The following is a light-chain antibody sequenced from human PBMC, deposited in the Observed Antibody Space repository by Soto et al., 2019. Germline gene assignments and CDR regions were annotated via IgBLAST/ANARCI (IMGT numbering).Light chain of an antibody. CDR3: QQRSNWTPPFT. Sequence: EIVLTQSPATLSLSPGERATLSCRASQSVSSYLAWYQQKPGQAPRRLIYDASNRATGIPARFSGSGSGTDFTLTISSLEPEDFAVYYCQQRSNWTPPFTFGPGTKVDIK. V-gene: IGKV3-11*01. J-gene: IGKJ3*01. CDR1: QSVSSY. CDR2: DAS.